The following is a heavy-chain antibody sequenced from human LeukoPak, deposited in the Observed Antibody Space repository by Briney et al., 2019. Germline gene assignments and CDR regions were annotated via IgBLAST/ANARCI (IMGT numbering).Heavy chain of an antibody. J-gene: IGHJ5*02. V-gene: IGHV4-59*01. CDR1: GGSISSYY. CDR2: IYYSGST. Sequence: PSETLSLTCTVAGGSISSYYWSWIRQPPGKGLEWIGYIYYSGSTNYNPSLKSRVTISVDTSKNQFSLKLSSVTAADTAVYYCARHGYSSGSLAWFDPWGQGTQVTVSS. CDR3: ARHGYSSGSLAWFDP. D-gene: IGHD6-19*01.